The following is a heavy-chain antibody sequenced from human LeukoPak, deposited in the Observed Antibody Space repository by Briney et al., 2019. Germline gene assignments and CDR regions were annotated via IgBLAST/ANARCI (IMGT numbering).Heavy chain of an antibody. CDR2: INHSGST. J-gene: IGHJ4*02. V-gene: IGHV4-34*01. Sequence: SETLSLTCAVYGGSFSGYYWSWIRQPPGKGLEWIGEINHSGSTNYNPSLKSRVTISVDTSKNQFSLKLSSVTAADTAVYYCARVLVQGECIDYWGQGTLVTVSS. CDR1: GGSFSGYY. CDR3: ARVLVQGECIDY. D-gene: IGHD6-13*01.